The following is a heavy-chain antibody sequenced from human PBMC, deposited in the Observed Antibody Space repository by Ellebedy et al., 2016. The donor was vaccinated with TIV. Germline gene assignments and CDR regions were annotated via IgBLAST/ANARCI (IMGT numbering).Heavy chain of an antibody. CDR2: ISYDGSNK. CDR1: GFTFSSYG. CDR3: AREGYCSSTSSNAVYYYYYGMDV. Sequence: GESLKISCAASGFTFSSYGMHWVRQAPGKGLEWVAVISYDGSNKYYADSVRGRFTISKDNSKNTLYLQMNSLRAEDTFVYYCAREGYCSSTSSNAVYYYYYGMDVWGQGATVTVSS. J-gene: IGHJ6*02. V-gene: IGHV3-30*03. D-gene: IGHD2-2*01.